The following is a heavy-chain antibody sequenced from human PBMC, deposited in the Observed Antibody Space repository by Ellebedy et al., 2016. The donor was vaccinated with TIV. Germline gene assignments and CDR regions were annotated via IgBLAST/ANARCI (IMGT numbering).Heavy chain of an antibody. CDR1: GGSFSGYY. Sequence: SETLSLXXAVYGGSFSGYYWSWIRQPPGKGLEWIGEINHSGSTNYNPSLKSRVTISVDTSKNQFSLKLSSVTAADTAVYYCARESPWFDPWGQGTLVTVSS. V-gene: IGHV4-34*01. CDR2: INHSGST. J-gene: IGHJ5*02. CDR3: ARESPWFDP.